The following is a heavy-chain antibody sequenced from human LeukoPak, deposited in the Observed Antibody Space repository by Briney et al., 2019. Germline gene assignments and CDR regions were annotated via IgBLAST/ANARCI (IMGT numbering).Heavy chain of an antibody. J-gene: IGHJ4*02. CDR3: TAGEGFTDFDS. Sequence: PGGSLRLSCATSGFSFSNAWMSWVRQAPGKGLEWVGRIKREIDGGTTAYTAPVKGRFSISRDDSKNTVFLQMSSLKTEDTAVYYCTAGEGFTDFDSWGQGTLVTVSS. CDR1: GFSFSNAW. D-gene: IGHD3-16*01. V-gene: IGHV3-15*01. CDR2: IKREIDGGTT.